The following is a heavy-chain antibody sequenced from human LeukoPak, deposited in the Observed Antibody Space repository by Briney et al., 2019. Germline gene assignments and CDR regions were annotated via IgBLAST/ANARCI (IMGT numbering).Heavy chain of an antibody. CDR1: GFTFSSYS. V-gene: IGHV3-21*04. D-gene: IGHD1-26*01. J-gene: IGHJ4*02. CDR2: ISSSSSYI. CDR3: AKEIHSGSYLY. Sequence: GGSLRLSCAASGFTFSSYSMTWVRQAPGKGLEWVSSISSSSSYIYYANSVKGRFTISRDNSKNSLYLQMNSLRTEDTALYYCAKEIHSGSYLYWGQGTLVTVSS.